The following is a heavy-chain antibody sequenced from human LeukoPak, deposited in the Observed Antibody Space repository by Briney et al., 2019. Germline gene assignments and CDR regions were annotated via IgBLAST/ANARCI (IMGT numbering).Heavy chain of an antibody. V-gene: IGHV3-30-3*01. CDR3: ARDGGPDSSGYNYLDY. J-gene: IGHJ4*02. CDR2: ISYDGSNE. D-gene: IGHD3-22*01. Sequence: PGRSLRLSCAASGFTFSSYAMHWVRQAPGKGLEWVALISYDGSNEYYADSVKGRFTVSRDNSKNTLYLQMNSLRAEDTAVYYCARDGGPDSSGYNYLDYWGQGTLVTVSS. CDR1: GFTFSSYA.